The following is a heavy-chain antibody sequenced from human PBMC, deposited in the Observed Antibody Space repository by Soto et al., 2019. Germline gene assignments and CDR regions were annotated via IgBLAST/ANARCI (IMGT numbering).Heavy chain of an antibody. D-gene: IGHD6-13*01. CDR3: ARRHSSNWYGLDY. J-gene: IGHJ4*02. CDR2: IYHTGST. CDR1: GYSISNGYY. V-gene: IGHV4-38-2*01. Sequence: PSETLSLTCAVSGYSISNGYYWGWIRQPPGKGLECIGSIYHTGSTYYNPSLKSRVTISVDTAKNQFSLKLSSVTAADTAVYYCARRHSSNWYGLDYWGQGTLVTVSS.